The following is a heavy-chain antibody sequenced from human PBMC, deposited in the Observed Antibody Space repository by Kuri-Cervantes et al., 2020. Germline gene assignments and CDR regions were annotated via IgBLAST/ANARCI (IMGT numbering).Heavy chain of an antibody. CDR2: ISRSSSYI. CDR1: GFTFSIYS. V-gene: IGHV3-21*01. CDR3: ARDLVSGTVDY. J-gene: IGHJ4*02. Sequence: GESLKISCAASGFTFSIYSMNWVRQAPGKGLEWVSSISRSSSYIHYADSVKGRFTISRDNAKNSLYLQMNGLRAEDTAVYYCARDLVSGTVDYWGQGTLVTVSS. D-gene: IGHD6-19*01.